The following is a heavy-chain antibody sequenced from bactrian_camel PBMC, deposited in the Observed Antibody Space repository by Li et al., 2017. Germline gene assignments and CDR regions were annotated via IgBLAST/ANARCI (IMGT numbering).Heavy chain of an antibody. CDR1: GGGNMKLC. V-gene: IGHV3S57*01. Sequence: HVQLVESGGGSIETGGSLTLSCAVSGGGNMKLCMGWYRQAPGKEREGVAHIERDGSTTYVDSVKGRFTISKDNAKNTLYLQMNSLKPEDTAMYYCAIDTYCSDGWPVEFADWGQGTQVTVS. CDR2: IERDGST. CDR3: AIDTYCSDGWPVEFAD. D-gene: IGHD2*01. J-gene: IGHJ4*01.